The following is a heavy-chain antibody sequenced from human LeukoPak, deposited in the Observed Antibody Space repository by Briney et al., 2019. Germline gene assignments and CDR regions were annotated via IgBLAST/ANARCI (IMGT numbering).Heavy chain of an antibody. D-gene: IGHD3-22*01. CDR1: AFILTAFS. CDR2: ITASSSAI. Sequence: GGSLRLSCAVSAFILTAFSTNWVRQAPGKGLEWVSYITASSSAIYYADSVKGRFTISRDNAKNSLYLHMNSLRAEDTALYYCARPHPNYYDSSAYYSWIDFWGQGTLVTVSS. CDR3: ARPHPNYYDSSAYYSWIDF. J-gene: IGHJ4*02. V-gene: IGHV3-48*01.